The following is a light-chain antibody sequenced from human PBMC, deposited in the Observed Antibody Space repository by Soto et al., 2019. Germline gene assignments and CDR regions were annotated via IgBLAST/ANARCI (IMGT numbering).Light chain of an antibody. CDR3: QQYHSLPWT. CDR2: SAS. CDR1: QSVLYTSNNKNY. Sequence: DIVMTQSPDSLAVSLGERATINCKSSQSVLYTSNNKNYLAWFQQKPGQPPNLLIHSASTRESGVPDRFSGSGPGTEFTRTISSLQAEDVAVYYCQQYHSLPWTFGLGTKVEIK. V-gene: IGKV4-1*01. J-gene: IGKJ1*01.